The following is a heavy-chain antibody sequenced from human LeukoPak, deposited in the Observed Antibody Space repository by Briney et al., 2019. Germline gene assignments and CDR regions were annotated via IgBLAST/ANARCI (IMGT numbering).Heavy chain of an antibody. CDR3: ARDSSGYYPTFDY. CDR2: IYYSGST. J-gene: IGHJ4*02. CDR1: GGSISSYY. Sequence: PSETLSLTCTVSGGSISSYYWSWIRQPPGKGLEWIGYIYYSGSTNYNPSLKSRVTISVDTSKNQFSLKLSSVTAADTAVYYCARDSSGYYPTFDYWGQGTLVTVSS. D-gene: IGHD3-22*01. V-gene: IGHV4-59*01.